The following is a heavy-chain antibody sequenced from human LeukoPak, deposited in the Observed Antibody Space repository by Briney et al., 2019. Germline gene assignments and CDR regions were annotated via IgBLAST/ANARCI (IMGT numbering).Heavy chain of an antibody. V-gene: IGHV3-23*01. D-gene: IGHD3-9*01. Sequence: PGGSLRLSCAASGFTFSSYGMSWVRQAPGKGLEWVSAISGSGGSTYYADSVKGRFTISRDNSKNTLYLQMNSLRAEDTAVYYCAKESAYYDILTGYWHWGQGTLVTVSS. CDR2: ISGSGGST. CDR1: GFTFSSYG. J-gene: IGHJ4*02. CDR3: AKESAYYDILTGYWH.